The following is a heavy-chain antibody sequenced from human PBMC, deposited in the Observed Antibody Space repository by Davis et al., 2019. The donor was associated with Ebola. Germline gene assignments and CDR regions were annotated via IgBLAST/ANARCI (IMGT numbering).Heavy chain of an antibody. V-gene: IGHV3-66*01. CDR3: ARDPPLATGDNWFDP. CDR1: GFTVSSNY. J-gene: IGHJ5*02. Sequence: GGSLRLSCAASGFTVSSNYMSWVRQAPGKGLEWVSVIYSGGSTYYADSVKGRFTISRDNSKNTLYLQMNSLRAEDTAVYYCARDPPLATGDNWFDPWGQGTLVTVSS. CDR2: IYSGGST. D-gene: IGHD5-12*01.